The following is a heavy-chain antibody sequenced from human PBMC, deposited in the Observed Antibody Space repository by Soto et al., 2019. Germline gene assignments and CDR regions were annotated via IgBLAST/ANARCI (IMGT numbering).Heavy chain of an antibody. V-gene: IGHV1-2*04. Sequence: ASVKVSCMASGSTFTGYYMHWVRQAPGQGLEWMGWINPNSGGTNYAQKFQGWVTMTRDTSISTAYMELSRLRSDDTAVYYCARDRGYSGYDPLDYWGQGTLVTVSS. J-gene: IGHJ4*02. CDR2: INPNSGGT. CDR3: ARDRGYSGYDPLDY. D-gene: IGHD5-12*01. CDR1: GSTFTGYY.